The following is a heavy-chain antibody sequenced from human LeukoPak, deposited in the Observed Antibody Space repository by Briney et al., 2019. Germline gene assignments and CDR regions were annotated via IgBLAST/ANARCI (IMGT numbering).Heavy chain of an antibody. Sequence: SETLSLTCTVSGGSISSYYWSWIRQPAGKGLEWIGRIYTSGSTNYNPSLRSRVTMSVDTSKNQFSLELSSVTAADTAVYYCARCAFWSGYADWFDPWGQGTLVTVSS. V-gene: IGHV4-4*07. D-gene: IGHD3-3*01. CDR2: IYTSGST. J-gene: IGHJ5*02. CDR3: ARCAFWSGYADWFDP. CDR1: GGSISSYY.